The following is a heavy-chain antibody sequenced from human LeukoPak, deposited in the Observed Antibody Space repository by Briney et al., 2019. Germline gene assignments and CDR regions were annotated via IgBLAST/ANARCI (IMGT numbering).Heavy chain of an antibody. CDR1: GGSISSGGYS. Sequence: SQTLSLTCAVSGGSISSGGYSWSWIRQPPGKGLEWIGYIYHSGSTYYNPSLKSRVTISVDRSKNQFSLKLSSVTAADTAVYYCARGRVLWFGEPGGFDPWGQGTLVTVSS. J-gene: IGHJ5*02. CDR3: ARGRVLWFGEPGGFDP. CDR2: IYHSGST. V-gene: IGHV4-30-2*01. D-gene: IGHD3-10*01.